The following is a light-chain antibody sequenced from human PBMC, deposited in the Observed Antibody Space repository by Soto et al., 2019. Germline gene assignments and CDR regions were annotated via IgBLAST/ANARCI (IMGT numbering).Light chain of an antibody. J-gene: IGLJ1*01. V-gene: IGLV1-40*01. Sequence: QSVLTQSPSVSGAPGQRVSISCTGTRSNIGAGCDVHCYQQLPETAPELLIYGNNNRPSGVPDRFSGSKSGTSASLAITGLQAEDEADYSCQSYYTNRSGGSVFGTGTKLTVL. CDR3: QSYYTNRSGGSV. CDR2: GNN. CDR1: RSNIGAGCD.